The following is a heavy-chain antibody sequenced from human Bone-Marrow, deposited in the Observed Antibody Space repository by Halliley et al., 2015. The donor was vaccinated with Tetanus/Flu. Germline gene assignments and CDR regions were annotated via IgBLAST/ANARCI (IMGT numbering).Heavy chain of an antibody. CDR1: GFTFSAHW. CDR2: IKTDGTSA. D-gene: IGHD2-2*01. CDR3: ARGALARSSSCFEY. Sequence: SLRLSCAASGFTFSAHWMHWVRQAPGKGLMYVARIKTDGTSANYADSVKGRFTISRDNAKNTLFLQMNSLGAEDTAVYYCARGALARSSSCFEYWGQGILVTVSS. V-gene: IGHV3-74*01. J-gene: IGHJ4*02.